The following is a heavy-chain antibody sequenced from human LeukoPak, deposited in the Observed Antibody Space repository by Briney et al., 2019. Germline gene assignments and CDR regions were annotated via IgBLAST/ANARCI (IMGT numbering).Heavy chain of an antibody. V-gene: IGHV4-59*01. CDR1: GVSMSNYY. D-gene: IGHD5-12*01. J-gene: IGHJ6*02. CDR2: IYYSGST. CDR3: AGRYRSGMDV. Sequence: SETLSLTCTVSGVSMSNYYWSWIRQPPGKGLEWIGYIYYSGSTNCNTSLKSRVTISIDTSKNEFSLKLSSVTAADTAVYYCAGRYRSGMDVWGQGTTVTVSS.